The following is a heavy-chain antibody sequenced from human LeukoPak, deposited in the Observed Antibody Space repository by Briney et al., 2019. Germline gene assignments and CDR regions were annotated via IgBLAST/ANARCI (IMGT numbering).Heavy chain of an antibody. CDR1: GFTFSNYV. D-gene: IGHD3-10*01. CDR2: ISGSGGST. J-gene: IGHJ3*02. V-gene: IGHV3-23*01. CDR3: AKYGSGDAFDI. Sequence: GGSLRLSCAASGFTFSNYVMNWVRQAPGKGLEWVSAISGSGGSTYYADSVKGRFTISRDNSKNTLYLQMNSLRAEDTAVYYCAKYGSGDAFDIWSQGTMVTVSS.